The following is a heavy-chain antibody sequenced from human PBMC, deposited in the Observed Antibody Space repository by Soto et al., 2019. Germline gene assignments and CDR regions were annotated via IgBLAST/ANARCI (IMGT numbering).Heavy chain of an antibody. CDR2: IYYSGST. CDR3: ARPGYDINPDI. Sequence: QVQLQESGPGLVKPSQTLSLTCTVSGGSISSGGYYWSWIRQHPGKGLEWIGYIYYSGSTYYNPSLKSXXTXSXXTSKNQFSLKLSSVTAADTAVYYCARPGYDINPDIWGQGTMVTVSS. J-gene: IGHJ3*02. CDR1: GGSISSGGYY. V-gene: IGHV4-31*03. D-gene: IGHD3-22*01.